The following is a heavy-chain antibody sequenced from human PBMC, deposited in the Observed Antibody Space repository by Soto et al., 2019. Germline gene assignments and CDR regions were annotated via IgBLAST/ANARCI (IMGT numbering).Heavy chain of an antibody. CDR3: ARDGSGDGYNLYYFDY. J-gene: IGHJ4*02. D-gene: IGHD5-12*01. V-gene: IGHV4-61*01. CDR1: GGSVSSGSYY. Sequence: WQTLSHTCTVSGGSVSSGSYYWSWIRQPPGKGLERIGYIYYSGSTNYHPSLQSRVTISVDTSKNQFSLKLSSVTAADTAVYYCARDGSGDGYNLYYFDYWGQGTLVTVSS. CDR2: IYYSGST.